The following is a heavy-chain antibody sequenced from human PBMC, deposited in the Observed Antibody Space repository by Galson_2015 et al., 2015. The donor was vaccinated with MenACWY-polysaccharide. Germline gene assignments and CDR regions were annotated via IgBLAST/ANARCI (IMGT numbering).Heavy chain of an antibody. V-gene: IGHV1-3*04. J-gene: IGHJ4*02. CDR2: INTGNGNT. D-gene: IGHD2-21*01. CDR1: GYIFTSHN. Sequence: SVKVSCKASGYIFTSHNMHWVRQAPGQGLEWMRWINTGNGNTKYSQNFQGRVTITSDTSASTAYMELSSLRSEDTAVYYCARVDCGSDGCLLIAYWGQGTLVTVSS. CDR3: ARVDCGSDGCLLIAY.